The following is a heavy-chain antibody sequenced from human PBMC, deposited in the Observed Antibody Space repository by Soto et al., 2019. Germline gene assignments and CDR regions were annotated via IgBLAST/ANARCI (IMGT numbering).Heavy chain of an antibody. D-gene: IGHD3-22*01. Sequence: GASVKVSFKVCGYTLTELSMHWLRQAPGKGLEWMGGFDPEDGETIYAQKFQGRVTMTEDTSTDTAYMELSSLRSEDTAVYYCATGRLWRYYYDSSGYYPYWGQGTLVTVSS. CDR2: FDPEDGET. J-gene: IGHJ4*02. CDR1: GYTLTELS. CDR3: ATGRLWRYYYDSSGYYPY. V-gene: IGHV1-24*01.